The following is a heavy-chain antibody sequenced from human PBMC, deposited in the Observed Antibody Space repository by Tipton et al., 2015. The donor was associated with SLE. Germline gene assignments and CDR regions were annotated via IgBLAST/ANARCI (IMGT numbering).Heavy chain of an antibody. D-gene: IGHD1-1*01. J-gene: IGHJ3*01. V-gene: IGHV4-61*02. CDR3: ARAGSPGDSFDF. CDR2: IYTSGST. Sequence: TLSLTCTISGDSISNGGHFWSWIRLPAGRGLEWIGRIYTSGSTNYNPSLKSRVTMSVDPSKNQFSLKLSTVTAADTAVYYCARAGSPGDSFDFWGQETMVTDSS. CDR1: GDSISNGGHF.